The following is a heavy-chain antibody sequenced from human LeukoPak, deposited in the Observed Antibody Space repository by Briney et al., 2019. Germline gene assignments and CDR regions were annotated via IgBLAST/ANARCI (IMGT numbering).Heavy chain of an antibody. CDR1: GYSLSSGYY. V-gene: IGHV4-38-2*02. Sequence: SETLSLTCTVSGYSLSSGYYWGWIRQPPGKGLEWIGSIYHSGSTYYNPSLKSRVTISVDTSKNQFSLKLSSVTAADTAVYYCARRGSSWSHSHFDYWGQGTLVTVSS. J-gene: IGHJ4*02. CDR2: IYHSGST. D-gene: IGHD6-13*01. CDR3: ARRGSSWSHSHFDY.